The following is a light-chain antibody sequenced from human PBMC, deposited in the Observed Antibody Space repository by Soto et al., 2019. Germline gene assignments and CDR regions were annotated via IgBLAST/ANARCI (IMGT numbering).Light chain of an antibody. CDR3: GTWDSSLSAVV. CDR1: SSNIGNSY. Sequence: QSVLTQPPSVSAAPGQKVIISCSGSSSNIGNSYVSWYQQLPGTAPKLLIYDNNNRPSGIPDRFSGFKSGTSATLGITGLQTGDEADYYCGTWDSSLSAVVFGGGTKLTVL. J-gene: IGLJ2*01. V-gene: IGLV1-51*01. CDR2: DNN.